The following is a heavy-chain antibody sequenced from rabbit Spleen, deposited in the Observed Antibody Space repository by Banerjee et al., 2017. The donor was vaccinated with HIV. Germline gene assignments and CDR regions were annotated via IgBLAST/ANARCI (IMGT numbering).Heavy chain of an antibody. D-gene: IGHD2-1*01. Sequence: QSLEESGGGLVKPGASLTLTCTASGFSFSSGYDMCWVRQAPGKGLEWIACIYTGGSDITASARGPKGRFPAPKPSSTTVTRQMTILTAADTATFFLARGSATMTMVIIGFSRSLWGPGTLATVS. J-gene: IGHJ4*01. CDR2: IYTGGSDIT. CDR3: ARGSATMTMVIIGFSRSL. CDR1: GFSFSSGYD. V-gene: IGHV1S40*01.